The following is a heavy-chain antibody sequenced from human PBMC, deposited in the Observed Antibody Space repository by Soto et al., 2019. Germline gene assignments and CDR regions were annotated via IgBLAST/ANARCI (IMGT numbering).Heavy chain of an antibody. CDR1: GDSINTSHW. D-gene: IGHD6-19*01. V-gene: IGHV4-4*02. J-gene: IGHJ5*02. CDR2: TYHSGTT. Sequence: QVQRRESGPGLVRPSGTLSLTCAVYGDSINTSHWWSWVRQTPGKGRGGIGETYHSGTTNYNPSLKSRVTISMDKSKNLFSLKLNSVTAADTALYFCARQTNSSPARGPNWFDPWGQGALVTVSS. CDR3: ARQTNSSPARGPNWFDP.